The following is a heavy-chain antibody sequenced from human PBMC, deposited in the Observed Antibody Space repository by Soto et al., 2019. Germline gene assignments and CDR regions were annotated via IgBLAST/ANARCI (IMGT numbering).Heavy chain of an antibody. CDR3: ARGAGWFDY. V-gene: IGHV3-64*02. Sequence: EVQLVESGVGLVQPGGSLRLSCAASGFTFSSYAMHWVRQAPGKGLEYVSAISSNGGSTYYADSVKGRFTISRDNSKNTLYLQMGSLRAEDMAVYYCARGAGWFDYWGQGTLVTVSS. CDR1: GFTFSSYA. D-gene: IGHD2-15*01. J-gene: IGHJ4*02. CDR2: ISSNGGST.